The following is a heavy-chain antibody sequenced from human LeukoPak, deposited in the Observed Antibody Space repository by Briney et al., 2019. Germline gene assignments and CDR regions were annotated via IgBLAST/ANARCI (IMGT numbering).Heavy chain of an antibody. Sequence: SETLFLTCTVSGGSISSYYWSWIRQPPGKGLEWIGYIYYSGSTNYNPSLKSRVTISVDTSKNQFSLKLSSVTAADTAVYYCARISPGMGENAFGIWGQGTMVTVSS. CDR3: ARISPGMGENAFGI. V-gene: IGHV4-59*08. CDR2: IYYSGST. J-gene: IGHJ3*02. D-gene: IGHD3-16*01. CDR1: GGSISSYY.